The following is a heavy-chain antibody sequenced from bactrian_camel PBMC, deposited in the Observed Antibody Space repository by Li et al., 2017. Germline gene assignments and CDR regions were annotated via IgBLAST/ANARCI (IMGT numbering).Heavy chain of an antibody. Sequence: HVQLVESGGGSVQTGGSLTLSCVASGYDFSRLYMAWFRQRPGQEREAVAAIDNTGSATYTHSVAGRFTISKDNAKNTLSLQMNNLRIVDSAMYYCAADTVNLQMARWYTYWGQGTQVTVS. V-gene: IGHV3S53*01. CDR1: GYDFSRLY. CDR2: IDNTGSA. J-gene: IGHJ4*01. D-gene: IGHD1*01. CDR3: AADTVNLQMARWYTY.